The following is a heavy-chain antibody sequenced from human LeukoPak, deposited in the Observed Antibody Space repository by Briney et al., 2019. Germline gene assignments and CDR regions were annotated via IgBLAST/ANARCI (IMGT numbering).Heavy chain of an antibody. V-gene: IGHV5-51*01. Sequence: GESLKISCKGSGYTFTNYWIGWVRQMPGKGLEWMGIIYPGDSDTRYSPSFQGQVTISADKSISTAYLQWSSLKASDTAMYYCARLSDRIVGAIQAFDIWGQGTMVTVSS. CDR1: GYTFTNYW. CDR2: IYPGDSDT. D-gene: IGHD1-26*01. CDR3: ARLSDRIVGAIQAFDI. J-gene: IGHJ3*02.